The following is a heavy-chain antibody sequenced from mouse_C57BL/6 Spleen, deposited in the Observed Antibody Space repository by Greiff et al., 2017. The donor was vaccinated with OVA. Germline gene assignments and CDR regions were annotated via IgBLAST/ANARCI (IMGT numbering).Heavy chain of an antibody. CDR2: ISDGGSYT. CDR3: ARGSNYGSAMDY. D-gene: IGHD2-5*01. J-gene: IGHJ4*01. Sequence: EVNVVESGGGLVKPGGSLKLSCAASGFTFSSYAMSWVRQTPEKRLEWVATISDGGSYTYYPDNVKGRFTISRDNAKNNLYLQMSHLKSEDTAMYYCARGSNYGSAMDYWGQGTSVTVSS. V-gene: IGHV5-4*03. CDR1: GFTFSSYA.